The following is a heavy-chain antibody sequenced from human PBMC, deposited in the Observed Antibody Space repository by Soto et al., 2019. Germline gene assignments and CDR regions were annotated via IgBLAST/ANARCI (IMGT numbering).Heavy chain of an antibody. J-gene: IGHJ6*02. V-gene: IGHV3-30*18. CDR2: ISYDGSNK. Sequence: QVQLVESGGGVVQPGWSLRLSCAVSGFTFRSYGMHWVRQAPGKGLEWVAVISYDGSNKNSAESVKGRFTISRDNSKNTLYLQMNSLRAEDTAVYYCAKDFGQLGLGGGMDVWGQGTTVTVSS. D-gene: IGHD6-6*01. CDR1: GFTFRSYG. CDR3: AKDFGQLGLGGGMDV.